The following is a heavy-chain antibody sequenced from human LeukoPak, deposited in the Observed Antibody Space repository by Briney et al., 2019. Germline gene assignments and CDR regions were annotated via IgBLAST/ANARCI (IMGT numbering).Heavy chain of an antibody. D-gene: IGHD5-12*01. CDR2: IYYSGST. CDR3: ARASWLPQSRNYYYMDV. Sequence: SETLSLTCTVSGDSISNYYWSWIRQPPGNGLEWIGYIYYSGSTNHNPSLKSRVTISVDTSKNQFSLKLSSVTAADTAVYYCARASWLPQSRNYYYMDVWGKGTTVTISS. CDR1: GDSISNYY. V-gene: IGHV4-59*01. J-gene: IGHJ6*03.